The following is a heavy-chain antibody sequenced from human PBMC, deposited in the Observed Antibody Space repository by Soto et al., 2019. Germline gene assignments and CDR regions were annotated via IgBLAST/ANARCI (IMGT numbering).Heavy chain of an antibody. D-gene: IGHD5-18*01. Sequence: SETLSLTCAVYGGSFSDHYWSWIRQTPGKGLEWIGEINHSGSTNYNPTFKSQVTISVDTSKNQFSLYLSSVTAAETAVISCARGVGGYSYVGFDSRGQGTLVTVSS. CDR3: ARGVGGYSYVGFDS. CDR2: INHSGST. V-gene: IGHV4-34*01. CDR1: GGSFSDHY. J-gene: IGHJ5*01.